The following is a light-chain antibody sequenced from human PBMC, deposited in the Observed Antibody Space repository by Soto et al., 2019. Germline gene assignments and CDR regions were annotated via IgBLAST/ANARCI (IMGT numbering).Light chain of an antibody. CDR1: SSDVGHYHY. V-gene: IGLV2-8*01. J-gene: IGLJ1*01. CDR2: EVN. CDR3: SSYAGSNNFV. Sequence: QSALTQPPSASGSPGQSVTISCTGTSSDVGHYHYVSWYQQHPGKAPKLMIYEVNKRPSGVPDRFSGSKSGNTASLTVSGLQAEDEADYFCSSYAGSNNFVFGTGTQLTVL.